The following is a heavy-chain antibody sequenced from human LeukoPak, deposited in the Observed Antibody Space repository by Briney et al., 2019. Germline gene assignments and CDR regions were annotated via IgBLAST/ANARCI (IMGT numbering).Heavy chain of an antibody. V-gene: IGHV3-11*01. Sequence: GGSLRLSCAPSGFTFSDYYMSWIRQAPGKGLEWVSYISSSGSTIYYADSVKGRFTISRDNAKNSLYLQMNSLRAEDTAVYYCAREPPYYGSGSYHLDYWGQGTLVTVSS. CDR3: AREPPYYGSGSYHLDY. CDR1: GFTFSDYY. J-gene: IGHJ4*02. CDR2: ISSSGSTI. D-gene: IGHD3-10*01.